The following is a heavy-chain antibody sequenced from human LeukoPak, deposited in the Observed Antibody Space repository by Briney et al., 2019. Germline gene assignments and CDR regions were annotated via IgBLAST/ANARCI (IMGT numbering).Heavy chain of an antibody. J-gene: IGHJ4*02. Sequence: TGGSLRLSCAASGFTSSSYAMSWVRQAPGKGLEWVSAISGSGGSTYYADSVKGRFTISRDNSKNTLYLQMNSLRAEDTAVYYCAKDLRNLKLLPDSRGYSGYDSVLFDYWGQGTLVTVSS. CDR2: ISGSGGST. CDR1: GFTSSSYA. V-gene: IGHV3-23*01. CDR3: AKDLRNLKLLPDSRGYSGYDSVLFDY. D-gene: IGHD5-12*01.